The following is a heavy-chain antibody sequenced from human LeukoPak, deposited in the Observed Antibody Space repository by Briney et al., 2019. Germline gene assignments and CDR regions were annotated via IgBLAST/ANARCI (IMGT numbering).Heavy chain of an antibody. CDR3: ARGYPTYGDY. J-gene: IGHJ4*02. D-gene: IGHD1-1*01. V-gene: IGHV3-74*01. CDR2: INSGGSST. CDR1: GFTFRSQW. Sequence: GGSLRLSCAASGFTFRSQWMHWVRQAPGKGLVWVSRINSGGSSTSYADSVKGRFTISRDNAKNTLYLQMNSLRAEDTAVYYCARGYPTYGDYWGQGTLVTVSS.